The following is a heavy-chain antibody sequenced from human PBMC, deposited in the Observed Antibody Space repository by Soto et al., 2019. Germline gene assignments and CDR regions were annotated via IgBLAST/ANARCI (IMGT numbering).Heavy chain of an antibody. D-gene: IGHD6-19*01. CDR1: EGSCICYC. CDR3: VRDRSAYNWFDP. V-gene: IGHV4-34*01. Sequence: ASETLSVTCSVDEGSCICYCWSWIRKNPGKGLEWIGEINHSGSTNYNPSLKSRVTISVDTSKNQFSLRLASVTAADTAVYYCVRDRSAYNWFDPWGQGTLVTVSS. CDR2: INHSGST. J-gene: IGHJ5*02.